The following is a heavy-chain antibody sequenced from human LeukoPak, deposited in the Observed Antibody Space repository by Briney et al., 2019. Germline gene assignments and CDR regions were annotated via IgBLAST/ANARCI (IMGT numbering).Heavy chain of an antibody. V-gene: IGHV3-30*15. J-gene: IGHJ6*03. CDR1: GFSFSSYA. D-gene: IGHD1-14*01. Sequence: PGRSLRLSCAASGFSFSSYAMHWVRQAPGKGLGWVAVISYDGSNKFYADSVRGRFTISRDNSKNTLYLQMSSLRPEDTAVYYCARPGTTRRYYFYYTDVWGKGTTVTVSS. CDR3: ARPGTTRRYYFYYTDV. CDR2: ISYDGSNK.